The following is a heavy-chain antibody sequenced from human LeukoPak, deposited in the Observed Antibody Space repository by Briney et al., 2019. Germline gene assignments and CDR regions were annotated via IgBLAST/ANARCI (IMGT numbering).Heavy chain of an antibody. V-gene: IGHV1-69*01. CDR2: ITPIFGRA. CDR3: ARGWLAETTVVTPYNY. D-gene: IGHD4-23*01. Sequence: SVKVSCKASGGTFSSYTISWVRQAPGQGLEWMGGITPIFGRANYAQKFQGRVTITAVESKSTAYMELRSLRSEDTAVYYCARGWLAETTVVTPYNYWGQGTLVTVSS. J-gene: IGHJ4*02. CDR1: GGTFSSYT.